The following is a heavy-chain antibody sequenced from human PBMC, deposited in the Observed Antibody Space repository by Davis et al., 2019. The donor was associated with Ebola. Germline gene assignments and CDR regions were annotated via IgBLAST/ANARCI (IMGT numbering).Heavy chain of an antibody. D-gene: IGHD1-26*01. J-gene: IGHJ4*02. Sequence: ASVKVSCKASGYTFTRYYIHWVRQAPGQGLEWLGIINPGGGSTTYSQKFQGRVTMTRNISISTAYMELSSLRSEDTAVYYCARRVGARSGFDYWGQGSLVTVSS. CDR2: INPGGGST. V-gene: IGHV1-46*01. CDR1: GYTFTRYY. CDR3: ARRVGARSGFDY.